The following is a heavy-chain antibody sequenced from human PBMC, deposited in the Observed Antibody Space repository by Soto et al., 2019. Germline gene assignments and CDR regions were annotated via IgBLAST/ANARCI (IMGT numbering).Heavy chain of an antibody. D-gene: IGHD6-6*01. CDR2: IYWDDDK. V-gene: IGHV2-5*02. Sequence: QITLKESGPTLVKPTQTLTLTCTFSGFSHSTSGVEVGWIRQPPGKALEWLALIYWDDDKRYKPSLKSRLTITKGTSRNQVVLTMTNMDPLDTATYYCAHRRPYSNSPEYFFDYWGQGTLVTVSS. CDR1: GFSHSTSGVE. J-gene: IGHJ4*02. CDR3: AHRRPYSNSPEYFFDY.